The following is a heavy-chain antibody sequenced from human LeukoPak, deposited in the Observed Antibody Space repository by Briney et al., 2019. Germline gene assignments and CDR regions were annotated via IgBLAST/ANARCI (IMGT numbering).Heavy chain of an antibody. J-gene: IGHJ5*02. CDR3: ARDLVGGTVTTRGLGWFDP. Sequence: ASVKVSCKVSGYTLTELSMHWVRQAPGKGLEWMGGFDPEDGETIYAQKFQGRVTMTTDTSTSTAYMELRSLRSDDTAVYYCARDLVGGTVTTRGLGWFDPWGQGTLVTVSS. V-gene: IGHV1-24*01. CDR2: FDPEDGET. CDR1: GYTLTELS. D-gene: IGHD4-17*01.